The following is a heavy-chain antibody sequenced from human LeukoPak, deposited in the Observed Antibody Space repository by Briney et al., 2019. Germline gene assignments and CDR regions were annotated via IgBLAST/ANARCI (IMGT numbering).Heavy chain of an antibody. V-gene: IGHV1-69*04. CDR1: GGTFSSYA. CDR2: IIPILGIA. Sequence: SVKVSCKASGGTFSSYAISWVRQAPGQGLEWMGRIIPILGIANYAQKFQGRVTITADKSTSTAYMELGSLRSEDTAVYYCAREEFCGGDCYFFDYWGQGTLVTVSS. CDR3: AREEFCGGDCYFFDY. J-gene: IGHJ4*02. D-gene: IGHD2-21*02.